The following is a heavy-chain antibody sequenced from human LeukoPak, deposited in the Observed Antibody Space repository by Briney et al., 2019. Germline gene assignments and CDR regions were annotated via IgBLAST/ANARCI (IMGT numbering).Heavy chain of an antibody. D-gene: IGHD3-10*01. Sequence: GGSLRLSCAASGFTFSSYAMSWVRQAPGKGLEWVSAISGSGGSTYYADSVKGWFTISRDNSKNTLYLQMNSLRAEDTAVYYCAKLSTMVRGFIPLFDYWGQGPLVTVSS. V-gene: IGHV3-23*01. J-gene: IGHJ4*02. CDR1: GFTFSSYA. CDR2: ISGSGGST. CDR3: AKLSTMVRGFIPLFDY.